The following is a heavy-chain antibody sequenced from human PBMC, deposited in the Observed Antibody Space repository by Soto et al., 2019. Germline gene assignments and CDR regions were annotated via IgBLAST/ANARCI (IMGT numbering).Heavy chain of an antibody. CDR1: GGSFSGYS. Sequence: QVQLQQWGAGLLKPSETLSLTCAVNGGSFSGYSWTWIRQAPGKGLDWIGEINYTGTTNYSPSLKSRVTLSVDTSKNQSSLELRSVSAADTAVYYCAREGGSGWYYYDYWGHGTLVTVSS. D-gene: IGHD6-19*01. CDR3: AREGGSGWYYYDY. V-gene: IGHV4-34*02. J-gene: IGHJ4*01. CDR2: INYTGTT.